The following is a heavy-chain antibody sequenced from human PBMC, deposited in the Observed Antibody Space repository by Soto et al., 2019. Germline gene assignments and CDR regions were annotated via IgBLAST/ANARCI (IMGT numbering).Heavy chain of an antibody. V-gene: IGHV4-59*01. CDR3: AREHSSFEY. D-gene: IGHD6-19*01. J-gene: IGHJ4*02. Sequence: QLQLQESGPGLVKPSETLSLTCTVSAGSISTYYWSWIRQPPGKGLEWIGYIHYSGSTSYNPPLNSRVTISVDTSNHQFPRKLSSVTAADTSVYYCAREHSSFEYWGQGILVSVSS. CDR1: AGSISTYY. CDR2: IHYSGST.